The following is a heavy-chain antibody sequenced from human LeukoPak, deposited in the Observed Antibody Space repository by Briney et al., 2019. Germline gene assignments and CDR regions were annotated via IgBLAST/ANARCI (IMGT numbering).Heavy chain of an antibody. D-gene: IGHD3-22*01. CDR2: IIPIFGTA. V-gene: IGHV1-69*05. J-gene: IGHJ4*02. CDR3: ARTKREYYYDSSGYYEYFDY. CDR1: GGTFSSYA. Sequence: SVKVSCKASGGTFSSYAISWVRQAPGQGLEWMGGIIPIFGTANYAQKFQGRVTITTDESTSTAYMELSSLRSEDMAVYYCARTKREYYYDSSGYYEYFDYWGQGTLVTVSS.